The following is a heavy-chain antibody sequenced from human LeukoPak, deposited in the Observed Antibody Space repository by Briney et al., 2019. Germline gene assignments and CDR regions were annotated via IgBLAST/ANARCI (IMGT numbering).Heavy chain of an antibody. CDR2: ISYDGSNK. J-gene: IGHJ4*02. CDR1: GFTFSSYA. Sequence: PGRSLRLSCAASGFTFSSYAMHWVRQAPGKGLEWVAVISYDGSNKYYADSVKGRFTISRDNSKNTLYLQMNSLRAEDTAVYYCANVRSTSCFDYWGQGTLVTVSS. CDR3: ANVRSTSCFDY. V-gene: IGHV3-30-3*01. D-gene: IGHD2-2*01.